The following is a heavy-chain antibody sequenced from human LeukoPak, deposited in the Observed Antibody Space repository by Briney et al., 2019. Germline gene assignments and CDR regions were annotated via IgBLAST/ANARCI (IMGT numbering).Heavy chain of an antibody. J-gene: IGHJ4*02. CDR3: AKWELYSGFYYIDY. CDR2: IKPDGSLI. V-gene: IGHV3-7*01. Sequence: GGSLRLSCAASGFTFSSYWMTWVRQGPGKGLEWVANIKPDGSLIYYVDSVKGRFTISGDNAKNSLYLQMNSLRAEDTAVYYCAKWELYSGFYYIDYWGQGTLATVSS. CDR1: GFTFSSYW. D-gene: IGHD1-26*01.